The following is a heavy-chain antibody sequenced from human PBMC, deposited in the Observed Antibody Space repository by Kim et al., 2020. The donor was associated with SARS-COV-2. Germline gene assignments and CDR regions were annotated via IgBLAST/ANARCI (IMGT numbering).Heavy chain of an antibody. V-gene: IGHV3-33*06. J-gene: IGHJ4*02. D-gene: IGHD5-12*01. CDR2: IWYDGSNK. Sequence: GGSLRLSCAASGFTFSSYGMHWVRQAPGKGLEWVAVIWYDGSNKYYADSVKGRFTISRDNSKNTLYLQMNSLRAEDTAVYYCAKVGGGGYDLDYWGQGTLVTVSS. CDR3: AKVGGGGYDLDY. CDR1: GFTFSSYG.